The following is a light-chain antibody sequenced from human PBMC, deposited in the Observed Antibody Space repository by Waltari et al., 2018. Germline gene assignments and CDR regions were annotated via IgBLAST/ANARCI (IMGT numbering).Light chain of an antibody. CDR1: QNIDMW. V-gene: IGKV1-5*01. CDR3: QQYQSYYS. Sequence: DIQMTQSPSTLSASVGDRVTITCRASQNIDMWLAWYQHKPGKAPNLLIYAVSTLARGVPSRFSGSRSGTEFTLTISRLQPDDFATYYCQQYQSYYSFGQGTKLEIK. J-gene: IGKJ2*03. CDR2: AVS.